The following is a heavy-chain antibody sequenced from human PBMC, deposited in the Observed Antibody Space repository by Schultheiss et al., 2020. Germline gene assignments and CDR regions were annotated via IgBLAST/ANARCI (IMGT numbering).Heavy chain of an antibody. CDR1: GFTFSSYW. J-gene: IGHJ4*02. Sequence: GGSLRLSCAASGFTFSSYWMSWVRQAPGKGLEWVANIKQDGSEKYYVDSVKGRFTISRDNAKNSLYLQMNSLRAEDTAVYYCARNLPGIAAAGTEGLFDYWGQGTLVTVSS. V-gene: IGHV3-7*01. D-gene: IGHD6-13*01. CDR3: ARNLPGIAAAGTEGLFDY. CDR2: IKQDGSEK.